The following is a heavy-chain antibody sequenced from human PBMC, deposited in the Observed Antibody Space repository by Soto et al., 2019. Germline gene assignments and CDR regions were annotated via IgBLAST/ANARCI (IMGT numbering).Heavy chain of an antibody. CDR3: AKDRVIAVAGTIVY. Sequence: GXSLRLSCAASGFTLSGSAMHWFRQASGKGLEWVGRIRSKANSYADSVKGRFTISRDNSKNTLHLQMNSLRAEDTVVYYCAKDRVIAVAGTIVYWGQGTLVTVSS. CDR2: IRSKANSY. J-gene: IGHJ4*02. CDR1: GFTLSGSA. V-gene: IGHV3-73*01. D-gene: IGHD6-19*01.